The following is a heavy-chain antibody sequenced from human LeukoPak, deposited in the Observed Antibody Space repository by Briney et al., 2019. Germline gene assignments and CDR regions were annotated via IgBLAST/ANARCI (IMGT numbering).Heavy chain of an antibody. J-gene: IGHJ4*02. CDR2: ISGSGRST. CDR1: GFTFSSYA. D-gene: IGHD2-15*01. CDR3: AKDGQEIGTPDYFDY. Sequence: GGSLRLSCAASGFTFSSYAMSWVRQAPGKGLEWVSTISGSGRSTYYADSVKGRFTISRDTSKNTLFLQMNSLRAEDTAVYYCAKDGQEIGTPDYFDYWGQGTLVTVSS. V-gene: IGHV3-23*01.